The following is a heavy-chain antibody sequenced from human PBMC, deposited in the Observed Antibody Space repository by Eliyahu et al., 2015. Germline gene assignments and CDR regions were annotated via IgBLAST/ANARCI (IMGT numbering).Heavy chain of an antibody. J-gene: IGHJ6*02. Sequence: QVQLQESGPGLVKPSGTLSLTCAXSGXSISSSXWWXWVRQXPGKGLEWIGEIYXSGSTNYNPSLKSRVTISVDKSKNQFSLKLSSVTAADTAVYYCVRVGRFYDSYGMDVWGQGTTVTVSS. CDR1: GXSISSSXW. V-gene: IGHV4-4*02. CDR3: VRVGRFYDSYGMDV. D-gene: IGHD3-22*01. CDR2: IYXSGST.